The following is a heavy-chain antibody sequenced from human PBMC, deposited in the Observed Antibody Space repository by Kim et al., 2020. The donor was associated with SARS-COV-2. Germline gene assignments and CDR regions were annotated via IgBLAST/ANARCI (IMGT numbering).Heavy chain of an antibody. D-gene: IGHD2-15*01. CDR2: SIYI. CDR3: ARDHGRHY. V-gene: IGHV3-21*01. Sequence: SIYISYANSVKGRFTISRDNAKNSLYLQMNGLRAEDTAVYYCARDHGRHYWGQGTLVTVSS. J-gene: IGHJ4*02.